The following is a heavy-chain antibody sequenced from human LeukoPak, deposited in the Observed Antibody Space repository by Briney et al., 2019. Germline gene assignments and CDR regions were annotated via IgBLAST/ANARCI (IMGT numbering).Heavy chain of an antibody. J-gene: IGHJ4*02. Sequence: SQTLSLTCTVSGGSISSGSYYWSWIRQPAGKGLEWIGYIYYSGSTNYNPSLKSRVTISVDTSKNQFSLKLSSVTAADTAVYYCARDCSSTSCYPYWGQGTLVTVSS. CDR2: IYYSGST. CDR3: ARDCSSTSCYPY. D-gene: IGHD2-2*01. V-gene: IGHV4-61*10. CDR1: GGSISSGSYY.